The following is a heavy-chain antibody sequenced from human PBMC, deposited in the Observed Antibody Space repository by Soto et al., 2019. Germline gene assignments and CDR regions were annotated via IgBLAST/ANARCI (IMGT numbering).Heavy chain of an antibody. CDR1: GYTFSAYT. V-gene: IGHV1-3*01. CDR3: ARDTETLGPRANDALDI. Sequence: GASVKVSCKATGYTFSAYTMNWVRQAPGQSLEWMGWINAGSGNTKYSQNFQGRVSITRDTSASTVYMELTGLTSEDTAVYYCARDTETLGPRANDALDIWGQGKWSPSPQ. D-gene: IGHD3-3*02. J-gene: IGHJ3*02. CDR2: INAGSGNT.